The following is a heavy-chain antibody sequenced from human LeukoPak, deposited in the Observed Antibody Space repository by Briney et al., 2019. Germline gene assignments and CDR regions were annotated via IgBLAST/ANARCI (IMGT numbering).Heavy chain of an antibody. J-gene: IGHJ6*03. CDR3: ARYTAAGYFYYYMDV. CDR1: GGTFSSYA. D-gene: IGHD6-13*01. V-gene: IGHV1-69*05. Sequence: GASANVSFKASGGTFSSYAISRVRQAAEQGLEGMGGIIPIFGPANYAQKLQGRVTITTDESTRTVYMELSSLRSDDTAVYYCARYTAAGYFYYYMDVWGKGTTVTVSS. CDR2: IIPIFGPA.